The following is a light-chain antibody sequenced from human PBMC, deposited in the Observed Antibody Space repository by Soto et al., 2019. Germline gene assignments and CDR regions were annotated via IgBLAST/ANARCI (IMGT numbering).Light chain of an antibody. CDR1: QSVSSN. V-gene: IGKV3-15*01. J-gene: IGKJ4*01. CDR3: QQYNNWPPLT. CDR2: GAS. Sequence: EIVMTHSPATLSVSPGERATLSCRASQSVSSNLAWYQQKPGQAPRLLIYGASTRATGIPARFSGSGSGTEFTLTISSLQSEAFAVYYCQQYNNWPPLTFGGGTKVEIK.